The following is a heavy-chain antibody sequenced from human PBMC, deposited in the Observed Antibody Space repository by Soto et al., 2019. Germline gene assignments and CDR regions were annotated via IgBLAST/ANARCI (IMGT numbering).Heavy chain of an antibody. D-gene: IGHD1-1*01. Sequence: SETLSLTCAVYGGSFSGYYWSWIRQPPGKGLEWIGEINHSGSTKYNPSLKSRVTISVDTSKNQFTLKMSSVTAADTALYYCARVERGTATTVVDAFDIWGPGTMVTVSS. J-gene: IGHJ3*02. V-gene: IGHV4-34*01. CDR2: INHSGST. CDR1: GGSFSGYY. CDR3: ARVERGTATTVVDAFDI.